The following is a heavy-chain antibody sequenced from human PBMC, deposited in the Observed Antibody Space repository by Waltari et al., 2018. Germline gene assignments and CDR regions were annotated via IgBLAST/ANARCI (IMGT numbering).Heavy chain of an antibody. D-gene: IGHD2-15*01. V-gene: IGHV4-34*01. Sequence: QVQLQQWGAGLLQPSETLSLTCAVYGGSFTGYYWGWVRQPPGKGLEWMGGINHAANTNYNPSLRSRVIMSVDTSKNQFSLKLTFVTAADTGVYYCVRLEDCSGPGGNCYSGDPFAMDVWGQGTTVTVSS. J-gene: IGHJ6*02. CDR1: GGSFTGYY. CDR2: INHAANT. CDR3: VRLEDCSGPGGNCYSGDPFAMDV.